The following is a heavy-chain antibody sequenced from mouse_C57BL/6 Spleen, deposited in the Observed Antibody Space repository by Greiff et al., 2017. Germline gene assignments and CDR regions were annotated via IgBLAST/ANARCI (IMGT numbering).Heavy chain of an antibody. CDR1: GYAFSSYW. J-gene: IGHJ4*01. V-gene: IGHV1-80*01. D-gene: IGHD1-1*01. CDR3: ARGGYYGSPADYYAMDY. CDR2: LYPGDGDT. Sequence: VHLVESGAELVKPGASVKISCKASGYAFSSYWMNWVKQRPGKGLEWIGQLYPGDGDTNYNGKFKGKATLTADKSSSTAYLQLSSLTSEDSAVYFCARGGYYGSPADYYAMDYWGQGTSVTVSS.